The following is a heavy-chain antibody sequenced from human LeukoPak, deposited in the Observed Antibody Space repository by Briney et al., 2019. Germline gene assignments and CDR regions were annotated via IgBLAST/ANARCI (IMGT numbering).Heavy chain of an antibody. V-gene: IGHV4-59*08. CDR1: GGSISSYY. CDR2: TSYSGSK. CDR3: ARLYYDSSGYYPFDY. J-gene: IGHJ4*02. Sequence: WDTLSLTCTVSGGSISSYYWSWIQQPPGRGQEWIRFTSYSGSKNYNASLKSRVTISVDTSRNQFSLTLSSVTAAGTAVYYCARLYYDSSGYYPFDYWGQGALVTVSS. D-gene: IGHD3-22*01.